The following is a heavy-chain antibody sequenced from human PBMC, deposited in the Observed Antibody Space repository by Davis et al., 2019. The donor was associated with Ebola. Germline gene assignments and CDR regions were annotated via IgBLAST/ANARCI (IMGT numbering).Heavy chain of an antibody. Sequence: ASVKVSCKASGYTFTSYAMHWVRQAPGQRLEWMGWINAGNGNTKYSQKFQGRVTITRDTSASTAYMELSSLRSEDTAVYYCARVVFVAGATPSWYFDLWGRGTLVTVSP. D-gene: IGHD2-15*01. CDR1: GYTFTSYA. CDR3: ARVVFVAGATPSWYFDL. V-gene: IGHV1-3*01. CDR2: INAGNGNT. J-gene: IGHJ2*01.